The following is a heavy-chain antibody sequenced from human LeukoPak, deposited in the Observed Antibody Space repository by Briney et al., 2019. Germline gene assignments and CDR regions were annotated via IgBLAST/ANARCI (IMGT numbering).Heavy chain of an antibody. D-gene: IGHD3-10*01. V-gene: IGHV3-74*01. J-gene: IGHJ4*02. CDR2: INSDGSST. CDR3: ARDAHPTYYYGSGSFDY. CDR1: GFTFSSYS. Sequence: GGSLRLSCAASGFTFSSYSMNWVRQAPGKGLVWVSRINSDGSSTNYADSVKGRFTISRDNAKNTLYLQMNSLRAEDTAVYYCARDAHPTYYYGSGSFDYWGQGTLVTVSS.